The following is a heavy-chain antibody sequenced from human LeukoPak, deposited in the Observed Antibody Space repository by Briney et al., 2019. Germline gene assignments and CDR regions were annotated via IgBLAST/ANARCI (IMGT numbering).Heavy chain of an antibody. D-gene: IGHD5-24*01. Sequence: SETLSLTCTVSGGSINSTNYYWGWIRQPPGKGLEWLGSIYYSGSTYYNPSLRSRVTISVDTSKNQFSLKLTSVTAADTAVYYCARLRDGYNNLSPFDYWGQGTLVTVSS. CDR1: GGSINSTNYY. V-gene: IGHV4-39*01. J-gene: IGHJ4*02. CDR3: ARLRDGYNNLSPFDY. CDR2: IYYSGST.